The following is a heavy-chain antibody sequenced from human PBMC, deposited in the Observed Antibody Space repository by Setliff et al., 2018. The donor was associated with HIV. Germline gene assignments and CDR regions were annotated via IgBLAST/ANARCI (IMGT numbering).Heavy chain of an antibody. Sequence: ASVKVSCKASGYTFTYLFIHWVRLAPGRGLEWVGLINPKTGDTSYAQKFQGRVTMTRDTSISTAYMDLDRLGSDDTAVYYCARDPQFSGYAQAFDYWGQGSPVTVSS. V-gene: IGHV1-2*02. CDR3: ARDPQFSGYAQAFDY. CDR1: GYTFTYLF. CDR2: INPKTGDT. D-gene: IGHD5-12*01. J-gene: IGHJ4*02.